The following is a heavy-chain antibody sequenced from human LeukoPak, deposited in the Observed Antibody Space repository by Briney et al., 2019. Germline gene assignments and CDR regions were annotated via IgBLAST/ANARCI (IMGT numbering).Heavy chain of an antibody. D-gene: IGHD1-1*01. V-gene: IGHV3-23*01. Sequence: GGSLRLSCAASGLTFSSYAMSWVRQAPGKGLEWVSGISGSTGTTYYADSVKGRFTISRDNSKNTLYLQMNSLRTEDTAVYYCARPPSTTWIHDAFDIWGQGTMVTVSS. CDR3: ARPPSTTWIHDAFDI. J-gene: IGHJ3*02. CDR1: GLTFSSYA. CDR2: ISGSTGTT.